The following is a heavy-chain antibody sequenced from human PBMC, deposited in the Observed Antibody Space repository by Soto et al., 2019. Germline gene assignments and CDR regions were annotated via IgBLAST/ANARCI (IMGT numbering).Heavy chain of an antibody. V-gene: IGHV3-23*01. D-gene: IGHD3-3*01. Sequence: GGSLRLSCAASGFAFSSYGMSWVRQAPGKGLEWVSSISGSGGSTYYADSVKGRFTISRDNSKNTLYLQLNSLRAEDTAVFYCASFSSSYFFNEFAHWGQEIMVTVSS. CDR2: ISGSGGST. J-gene: IGHJ4*02. CDR3: ASFSSSYFFNEFAH. CDR1: GFAFSSYG.